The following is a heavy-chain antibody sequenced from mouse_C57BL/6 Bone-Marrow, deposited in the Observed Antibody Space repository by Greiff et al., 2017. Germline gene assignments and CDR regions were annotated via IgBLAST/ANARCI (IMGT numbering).Heavy chain of an antibody. D-gene: IGHD2-4*01. J-gene: IGHJ4*01. Sequence: VQLKESGPELVKPGASVKISCKASGYSFTDYNLNWVKQSNGKSLEWIGVINPNYGTTSYNQKFKGKATLTVDQSSSTAYLQLNSLTSEDSAVYYCASGYDYDYAMDYWGQGTSVTGSS. CDR1: GYSFTDYN. CDR2: INPNYGTT. V-gene: IGHV1-39*01. CDR3: ASGYDYDYAMDY.